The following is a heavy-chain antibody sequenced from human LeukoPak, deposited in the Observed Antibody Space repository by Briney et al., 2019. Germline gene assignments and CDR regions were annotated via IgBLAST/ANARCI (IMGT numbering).Heavy chain of an antibody. CDR3: AKDRIRNPVTYMDY. J-gene: IGHJ4*02. V-gene: IGHV3-30*18. Sequence: GGSLRLSCAASGFTFSSYGMHWVRQAPGKGLEWVAVISYDGSNKYYADSVKGRFTISRDNSKNTLYLLMNSLRAEDTAVYYCAKDRIRNPVTYMDYWGQGTLVTVSS. CDR2: ISYDGSNK. D-gene: IGHD1-14*01. CDR1: GFTFSSYG.